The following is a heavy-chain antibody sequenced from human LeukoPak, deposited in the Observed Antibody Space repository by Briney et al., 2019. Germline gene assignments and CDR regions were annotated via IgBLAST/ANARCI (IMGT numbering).Heavy chain of an antibody. J-gene: IGHJ4*01. CDR1: GFTFTDYW. V-gene: IGHV3-7*01. CDR3: ARDGTAAGLYFDL. CDR2: IRQDGSEK. Sequence: GGSLRLSCGVSGFTFTDYWMNWVRQAPGKRPEWVASIRQDGSEKTYVDSVKGRFTISRDNTKNSLSLQLNGLRAEDTAVYYCARDGTAAGLYFDLWGQGTLVTVSS. D-gene: IGHD6-13*01.